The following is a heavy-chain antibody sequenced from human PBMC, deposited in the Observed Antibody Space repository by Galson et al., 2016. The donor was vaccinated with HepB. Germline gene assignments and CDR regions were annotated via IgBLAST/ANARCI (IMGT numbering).Heavy chain of an antibody. CDR1: GDSVSSNSAA. CDR3: AGEGASGYALDY. V-gene: IGHV6-1*01. CDR2: TYYRSKWYN. J-gene: IGHJ4*02. Sequence: CAISGDSVSSNSAAWNWIRQSQSRGLEWLGRTYYRSKWYNDYAESVKSRITINPDTSKNQFSLQLHSVTPDDTAFYYCAGEGASGYALDYWGQGTLVTVSS. D-gene: IGHD6-25*01.